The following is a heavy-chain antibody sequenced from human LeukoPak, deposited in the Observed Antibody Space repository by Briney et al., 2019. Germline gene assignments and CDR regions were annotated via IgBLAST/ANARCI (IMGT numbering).Heavy chain of an antibody. J-gene: IGHJ4*02. Sequence: GGSLGLSCAASGFTVSSNYMSWVRQAPGKGLEWVSVIYSGGSTYYADSVKGRFTISRDNSKNTLYLQMNSLRAEDTAVYYCARVGSGYVSDYWGQGTLVTVSS. CDR2: IYSGGST. V-gene: IGHV3-53*01. CDR1: GFTVSSNY. CDR3: ARVGSGYVSDY. D-gene: IGHD5-12*01.